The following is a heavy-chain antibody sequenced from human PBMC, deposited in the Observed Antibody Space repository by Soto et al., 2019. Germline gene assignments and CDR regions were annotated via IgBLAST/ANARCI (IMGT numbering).Heavy chain of an antibody. CDR3: ARTLYMKQLWYFDY. V-gene: IGHV4-34*01. CDR2: INHSGST. CDR1: GGSFSGYY. Sequence: QVQLQQWGAGLLKPSETLSLTCAVYGGSFSGYYWSWIRQPPGKGLEWIGEINHSGSTNYNPSLKSRVTISVETSKNQFSLKLSSVTAADTAVYYCARTLYMKQLWYFDYWGQGTLVTVSS. J-gene: IGHJ4*02. D-gene: IGHD5-18*01.